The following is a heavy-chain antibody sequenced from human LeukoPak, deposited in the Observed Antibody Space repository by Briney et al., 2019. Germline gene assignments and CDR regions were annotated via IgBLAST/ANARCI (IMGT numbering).Heavy chain of an antibody. V-gene: IGHV3-48*03. J-gene: IGHJ6*04. Sequence: PGGSLRLSCTASGLIFSSYEMNWVRQAPGKGLEWVSYIRSSGYRSSGYDIYYADSVKGRFTISRDDAKNSLSLQMNSLRAEDTAVYYCARGGYCTSMGCHGTIMDVWAKGPRSPSPQ. D-gene: IGHD2-2*03. CDR2: IRSSGYRSSGYDI. CDR1: GLIFSSYE. CDR3: ARGGYCTSMGCHGTIMDV.